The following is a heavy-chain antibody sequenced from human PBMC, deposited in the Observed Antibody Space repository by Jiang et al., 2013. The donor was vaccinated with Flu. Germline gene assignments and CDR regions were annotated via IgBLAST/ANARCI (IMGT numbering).Heavy chain of an antibody. V-gene: IGHV4-59*01. J-gene: IGHJ4*02. Sequence: LKSRVTISVDTSKNQFSLKLSSVTAADTAVYYCARARCSGGSCPDYWGQGTLVTVSS. D-gene: IGHD2-15*01. CDR3: ARARCSGGSCPDY.